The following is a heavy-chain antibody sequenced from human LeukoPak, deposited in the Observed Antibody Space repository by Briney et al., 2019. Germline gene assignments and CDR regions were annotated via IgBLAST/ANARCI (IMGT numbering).Heavy chain of an antibody. CDR1: GYSFTNYW. CDR2: IHPGDSNT. J-gene: IGHJ6*02. Sequence: GESLKISCKGSGYSFTNYWIAWVRQMPGKGLEWMGIIHPGDSNTRYSPSFQGQVTISVDKSITTAYLQWSSLKASDTAMYYCARGLNYYYYYGLDVWGQGTTVTVSS. CDR3: ARGLNYYYYYGLDV. V-gene: IGHV5-51*01.